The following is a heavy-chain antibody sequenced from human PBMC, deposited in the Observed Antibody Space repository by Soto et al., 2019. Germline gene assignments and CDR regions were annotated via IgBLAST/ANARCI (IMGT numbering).Heavy chain of an antibody. CDR2: IRSKANGYAT. V-gene: IGHV3-73*02. CDR3: AKEGRQWLIYYYYGMDV. Sequence: EVQLVESGGGLVQPGGSLRLSCAAYGFAFSGSIIHWFRQASGKGLEWVGRIRSKANGYATAYGGSVKGRFTITRDDSQNTAYLQMDSLKTEDTAVYYCAKEGRQWLIYYYYGMDVWGQGTSVTVS. CDR1: GFAFSGSI. J-gene: IGHJ6*02. D-gene: IGHD6-19*01.